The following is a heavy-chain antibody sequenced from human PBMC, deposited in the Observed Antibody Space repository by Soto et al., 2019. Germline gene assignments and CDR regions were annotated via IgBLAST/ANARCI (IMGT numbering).Heavy chain of an antibody. D-gene: IGHD3-3*01. CDR2: IKQDGSEK. J-gene: IGHJ6*03. CDR1: GFTFSSYW. CDR3: ARDRFLEWLLDYYYYYYMDV. V-gene: IGHV3-7*01. Sequence: GGSLRLSCAASGFTFSSYWMSWVRQAPGKGLEWVANIKQDGSEKYYVDSVKGRFTISRDNAKNSLYLQMNSLRAEDTAVYYCARDRFLEWLLDYYYYYYMDVWGKGTTVTVSS.